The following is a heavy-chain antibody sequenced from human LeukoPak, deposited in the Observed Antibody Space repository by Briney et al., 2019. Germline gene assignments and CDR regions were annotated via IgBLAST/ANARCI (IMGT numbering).Heavy chain of an antibody. Sequence: PGGSLRLSCVASGFTFSSYSMNWVRQAPGKGLEWVSYISSSSSTIYYADSVKGRFTISRDNAKNSLYLQMNSLSAEDTAVYYCARRSCSSTSCYYFDYWGQGTLVTVSS. CDR1: GFTFSSYS. CDR3: ARRSCSSTSCYYFDY. J-gene: IGHJ4*02. CDR2: ISSSSSTI. D-gene: IGHD2-2*01. V-gene: IGHV3-48*04.